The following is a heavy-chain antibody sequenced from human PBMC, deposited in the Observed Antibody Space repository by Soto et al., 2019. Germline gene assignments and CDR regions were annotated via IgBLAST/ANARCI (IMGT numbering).Heavy chain of an antibody. CDR3: ARQIYDSDTGPNFQYYFDS. CDR2: IDPSDSQT. J-gene: IGHJ4*02. D-gene: IGHD3-22*01. CDR1: GYSFAGYW. Sequence: GESLKISCKGSGYSFAGYWITWVRQKPGKGLDWMGRIDPSDSQTYYSPSFRGHVTISVTKSITTVFLQWSSLRASDTAMYYCARQIYDSDTGPNFQYYFDSWGQGTPVTVSS. V-gene: IGHV5-10-1*01.